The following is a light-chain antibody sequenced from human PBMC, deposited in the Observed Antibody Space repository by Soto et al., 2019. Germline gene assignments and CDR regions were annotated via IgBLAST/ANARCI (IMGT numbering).Light chain of an antibody. CDR1: SSNIGRYP. Sequence: QSVLTQPPSASGTPGQRGTISCSGSSSNIGRYPVNWYQQLPGTAPKVLSYNNNERPSGGPDRFSGSKSGTSASLAISGRQCEYEGDYYCAAWDDSLKAWLLGGGTQLTVL. J-gene: IGLJ3*02. V-gene: IGLV1-44*01. CDR2: NNN. CDR3: AAWDDSLKAWL.